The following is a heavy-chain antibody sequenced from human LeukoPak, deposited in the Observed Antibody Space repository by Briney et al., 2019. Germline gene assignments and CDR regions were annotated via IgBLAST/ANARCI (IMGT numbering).Heavy chain of an antibody. V-gene: IGHV1-18*01. CDR2: ISGNSGKT. CDR3: ARNAGSYFEFAP. Sequence: ASVKVSCKTSGNTFSTYGLSWVRQAPGQGLEWMGWISGNSGKTHYAQKFQDRVTLTTDTSSTTAFMELRSLRSDDTAMYYCARNAGSYFEFAPWGQGTLVTVSS. J-gene: IGHJ5*02. CDR1: GNTFSTYG. D-gene: IGHD1-26*01.